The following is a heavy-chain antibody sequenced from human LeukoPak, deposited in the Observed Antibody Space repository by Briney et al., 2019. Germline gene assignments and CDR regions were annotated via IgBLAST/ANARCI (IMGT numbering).Heavy chain of an antibody. J-gene: IGHJ4*02. Sequence: QTGGSLRLSCAASGFTFSDHYLDWVRQAPGKGLEWVARIRNKANGYITEYAASVKGRFTISRDDSKNSLYLQMNSLRAEDTAVYYCAKRPGGGSYYYDDSGYSFDYWGQGTLVTVSS. CDR3: AKRPGGGSYYYDDSGYSFDY. CDR2: IRNKANGYIT. V-gene: IGHV3-72*01. D-gene: IGHD3-22*01. CDR1: GFTFSDHY.